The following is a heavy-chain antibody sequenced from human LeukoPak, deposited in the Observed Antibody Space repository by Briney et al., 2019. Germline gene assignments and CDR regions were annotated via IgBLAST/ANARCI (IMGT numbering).Heavy chain of an antibody. J-gene: IGHJ5*02. CDR3: ARETGYNWNPTGWFDP. V-gene: IGHV3-21*01. Sequence: GGSLRLSCAASGFTLSTYSMNWLRLAPGKGLEWVSSISPDSNYKCYVDSVKGRFTISRDNAKSSLYLQMNSLRAEDTAVYYCARETGYNWNPTGWFDPWGQGTLVTVSS. D-gene: IGHD1-20*01. CDR2: ISPDSNYK. CDR1: GFTLSTYS.